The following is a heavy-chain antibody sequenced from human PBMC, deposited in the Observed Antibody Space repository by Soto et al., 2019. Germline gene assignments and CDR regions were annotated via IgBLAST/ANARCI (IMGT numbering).Heavy chain of an antibody. D-gene: IGHD4-17*01. CDR1: GFTFKTYS. J-gene: IGHJ1*01. CDR3: ARDLNTVTTAYFQH. CDR2: ISSSSCYI. Sequence: GGSLRLSCAASGFTFKTYSMNWVRQAPGKGLEWVSSISSSSCYIYYADSVKGRFTISRDNAKNSLYLQMNSLRAEDTAIYYCARDLNTVTTAYFQHWGQGTLVTVSS. V-gene: IGHV3-21*01.